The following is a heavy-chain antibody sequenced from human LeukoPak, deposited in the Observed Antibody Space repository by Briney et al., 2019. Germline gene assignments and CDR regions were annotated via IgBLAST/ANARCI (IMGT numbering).Heavy chain of an antibody. D-gene: IGHD2-15*01. V-gene: IGHV3-53*01. Sequence: GGSLRLSCAASGFTVSSNYMSRVRQAAGKGLEWVSVIYSGGSTYYADSVKGRFTISRDNSKNTLYLQMNSLRAEDTAVYYCASLYCSGGHDYWGQGTLVTVSS. J-gene: IGHJ4*02. CDR2: IYSGGST. CDR1: GFTVSSNY. CDR3: ASLYCSGGHDY.